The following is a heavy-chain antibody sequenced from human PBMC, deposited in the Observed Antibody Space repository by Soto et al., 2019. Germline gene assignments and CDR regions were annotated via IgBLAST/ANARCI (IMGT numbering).Heavy chain of an antibody. CDR1: GGTFSSYA. D-gene: IGHD2-15*01. CDR2: IIPIFGTA. Sequence: RASVKVSCKASGGTFSSYAISWVRQAPGQGLEWMGGIIPIFGTANYAQKFQGRVTITADESTSTAYMELSSLRSEDTAVYYCAADIVVVVAATPYYYYGMDVWGQGTTVTVSS. V-gene: IGHV1-69*13. J-gene: IGHJ6*02. CDR3: AADIVVVVAATPYYYYGMDV.